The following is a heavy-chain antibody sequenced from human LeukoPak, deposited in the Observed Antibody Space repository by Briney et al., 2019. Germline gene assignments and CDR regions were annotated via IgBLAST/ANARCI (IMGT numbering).Heavy chain of an antibody. J-gene: IGHJ4*02. CDR2: IYYNGAT. V-gene: IGHV4-39*07. Sequence: SETLSLTCTVSGGSVRSSSYYWGGIRQPPGKGLEWVGTIYYNGATQYNPSLRSRATMSVDTSKNQFSLKLSSVTAADTAVYYCARELYVCSSESCYSGDYWGQGTLVTVSS. D-gene: IGHD2-15*01. CDR3: ARELYVCSSESCYSGDY. CDR1: GGSVRSSSYY.